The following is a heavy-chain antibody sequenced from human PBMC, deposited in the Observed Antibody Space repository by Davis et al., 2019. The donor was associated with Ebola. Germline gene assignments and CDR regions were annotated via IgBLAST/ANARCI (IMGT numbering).Heavy chain of an antibody. CDR1: GFTFDDYG. V-gene: IGHV3-20*04. J-gene: IGHJ6*03. CDR3: ARGTHYYYYMDV. CDR2: INWNGGST. Sequence: GESLKISCAASGFTFDDYGMSWVRQAPGKGLEWVSGINWNGGSTGYADSVKGRFTISRDNAKNSLYLQMNSLRAEDTALYYCARGTHYYYYMDVWGKGTTVTVSS. D-gene: IGHD1-1*01.